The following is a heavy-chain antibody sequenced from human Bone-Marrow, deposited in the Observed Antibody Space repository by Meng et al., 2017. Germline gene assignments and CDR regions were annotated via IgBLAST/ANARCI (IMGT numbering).Heavy chain of an antibody. V-gene: IGHV1-46*01. CDR2: IYPIGGGA. D-gene: IGHD2-15*01. CDR1: GYTFTGYY. J-gene: IGHJ4*02. Sequence: ASVKVSCKASGYTFTGYYMHWVRQAPGQGLEWMGEIYPIGGGANSAQNFQGRVTMTRDTSTSTAYLELSSLRSDDTAVYYCARAPYGSGGPYDYWGRGTLVTVSS. CDR3: ARAPYGSGGPYDY.